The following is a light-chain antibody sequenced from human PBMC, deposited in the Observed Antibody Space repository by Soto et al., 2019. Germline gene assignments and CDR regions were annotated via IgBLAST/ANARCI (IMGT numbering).Light chain of an antibody. CDR1: SSDVGSYNL. CDR3: CSYAGSSTPVV. CDR2: EVS. Sequence: QSALTQPASVSGSPGQSITISCTGTSSDVGSYNLVSWYQQHPGKAPKLMIYEVSKRPSGVSNRFSGSKYGNTASLTISGLQAEDEADYYCCSYAGSSTPVVFGGGTKLTVL. V-gene: IGLV2-23*02. J-gene: IGLJ2*01.